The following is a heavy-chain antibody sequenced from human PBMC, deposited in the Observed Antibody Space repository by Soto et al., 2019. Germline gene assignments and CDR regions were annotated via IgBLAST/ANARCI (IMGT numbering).Heavy chain of an antibody. V-gene: IGHV3-73*02. CDR3: TRHSSLGREPTQTNN. Sequence: EVQLVESGGGLVQPGGSLKLSCAASGFTFSGSAMHWVRQASGKGLEWVGRIRSKANSYATAYAASVKGRFTISRDDSKNTAYLQMNSLKTEDTAVYYCTRHSSLGREPTQTNNWGQGTLVTVSS. J-gene: IGHJ4*02. D-gene: IGHD1-26*01. CDR1: GFTFSGSA. CDR2: IRSKANSYAT.